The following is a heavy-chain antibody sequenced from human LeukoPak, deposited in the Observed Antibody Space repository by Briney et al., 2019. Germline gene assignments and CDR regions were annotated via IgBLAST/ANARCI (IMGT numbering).Heavy chain of an antibody. CDR2: IRYDGSNK. V-gene: IGHV3-30*02. D-gene: IGHD4-11*01. CDR3: AKDFHDYSNYRYYYYYYMDV. J-gene: IGHJ6*03. CDR1: GFTFSSYG. Sequence: GGSLRLSCAASGFTFSSYGMHWVRQAPGKGLEWVAFIRYDGSNKYYADSEKGRFTISRDNSKNTLYLQMNSLRAEDTAVYYCAKDFHDYSNYRYYYYYYMDVWGKGTTVTVSS.